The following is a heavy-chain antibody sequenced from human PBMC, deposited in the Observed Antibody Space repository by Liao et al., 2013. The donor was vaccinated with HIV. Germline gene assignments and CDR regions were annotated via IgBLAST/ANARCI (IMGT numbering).Heavy chain of an antibody. J-gene: IGHJ5*02. D-gene: IGHD3-3*01. CDR1: GGSISSSSYY. CDR2: IYYSGST. CDR3: ARTDQYYDFWNGYENWFDP. V-gene: IGHV4-39*07. Sequence: QLQLQESGPGLVKLSETLSLTCTVSGGSISSSSYYWGWIRQPPGKGLEWIGSIYYSGSTYYNPSLKSRVTMSVDTSKNQFSLKLSSVTAADTAVYYCARTDQYYDFWNGYENWFDPWGQGTLVTVSS.